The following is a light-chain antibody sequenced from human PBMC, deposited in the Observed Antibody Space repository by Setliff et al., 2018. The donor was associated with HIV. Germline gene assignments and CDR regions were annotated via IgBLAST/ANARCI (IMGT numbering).Light chain of an antibody. Sequence: QSVLTQPASVSGSPGQSVTISCTGTSSDVGGYNFVSWYQQHPGKTPELLIYDVTNRPPGVSDRFSGSKSGNTASLTISGLQPEDEADYYCSSYTSTRALLFGGGTKVTVL. CDR1: SSDVGGYNF. J-gene: IGLJ2*01. CDR2: DVT. V-gene: IGLV2-14*03. CDR3: SSYTSTRALL.